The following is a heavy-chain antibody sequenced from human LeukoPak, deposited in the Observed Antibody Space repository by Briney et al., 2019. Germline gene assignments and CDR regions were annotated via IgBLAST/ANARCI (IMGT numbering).Heavy chain of an antibody. CDR1: GYTLTSYG. J-gene: IGHJ5*02. V-gene: IGHV1-2*02. CDR2: INPNSGGT. Sequence: ASVKVSCKASGYTLTSYGISWVRQAPGQGLEWMGWINPNSGGTNYAQKFQGRVTMTRDTSISTAYMELSRLRSDDTAVYYCASALRPPGWFDPWGQGTLVTVSS. D-gene: IGHD3-16*01. CDR3: ASALRPPGWFDP.